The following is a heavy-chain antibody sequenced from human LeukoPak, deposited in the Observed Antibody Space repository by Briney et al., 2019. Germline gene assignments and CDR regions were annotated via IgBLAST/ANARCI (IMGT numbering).Heavy chain of an antibody. Sequence: QPGGSLRLSCAASGFTFSGYWVSWVRQAPGKGLEWVANINQDGSQKYYVDSVEGRFTISRDNAKNSLYLQMNSLRAEDTAVYYCATVRTYTNFDYWGQGTLVTVSS. D-gene: IGHD5-18*01. J-gene: IGHJ4*02. V-gene: IGHV3-7*05. CDR1: GFTFSGYW. CDR2: INQDGSQK. CDR3: ATVRTYTNFDY.